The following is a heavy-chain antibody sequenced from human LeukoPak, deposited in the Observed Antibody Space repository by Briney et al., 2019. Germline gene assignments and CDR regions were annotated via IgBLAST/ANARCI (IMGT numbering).Heavy chain of an antibody. J-gene: IGHJ4*02. CDR2: ISNSAGST. D-gene: IGHD3-16*01. Sequence: PGGSLRLSCAASGFTVSSNYMSWVRRAPGKGLEWVAAISNSAGSTYYAESVKGRFIISRDNSKNTLYLQMNSLRAEDTALYYCAKMWGSFSGYFDSWGQGTLVTVSS. CDR1: GFTVSSNY. V-gene: IGHV3-23*01. CDR3: AKMWGSFSGYFDS.